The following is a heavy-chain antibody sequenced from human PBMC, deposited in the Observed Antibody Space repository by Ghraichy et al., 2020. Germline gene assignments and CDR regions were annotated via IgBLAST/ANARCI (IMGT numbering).Heavy chain of an antibody. V-gene: IGHV3-30*18. CDR3: ANVVGATPRGRRSYYYYGMDV. CDR2: ISYDGSNK. D-gene: IGHD1-26*01. J-gene: IGHJ6*02. Sequence: GESLNISCAASGFTFSSYGMHWVRQAPGKGLEWVAVISYDGSNKYYADSVKGRFTISRDNSKNTLYLQMNSLRAEDTAVYYCANVVGATPRGRRSYYYYGMDVWGQGTTVTVSS. CDR1: GFTFSSYG.